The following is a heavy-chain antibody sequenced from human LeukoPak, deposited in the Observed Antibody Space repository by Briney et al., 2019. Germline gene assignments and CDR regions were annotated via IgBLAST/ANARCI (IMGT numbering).Heavy chain of an antibody. Sequence: GGSLRLSCAASGFTFSSYAMSWVRQAPGKGLEWVSAISGSGGSTYYADSVKGRFTISRDNSKDTLYLQMNSLRAEDTAVYYCAKCYDFWSGSLAYWGQGTLVTVSS. J-gene: IGHJ4*02. CDR1: GFTFSSYA. D-gene: IGHD3-3*01. CDR3: AKCYDFWSGSLAY. CDR2: ISGSGGST. V-gene: IGHV3-23*01.